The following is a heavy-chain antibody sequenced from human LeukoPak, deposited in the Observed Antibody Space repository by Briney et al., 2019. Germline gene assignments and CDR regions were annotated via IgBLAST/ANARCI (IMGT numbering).Heavy chain of an antibody. V-gene: IGHV4-39*07. D-gene: IGHD3-10*01. CDR1: SGSISTSNYY. J-gene: IGHJ3*02. Sequence: SETLSLTCTVSSGSISTSNYYWGWIRQPPGKGLEWIGSIYYSGSTNYNPSLKSRVTISVDTSKNQFSLKLSSVTAADTAVYYCASGGQRAFDIWGQGTMVTVSS. CDR2: IYYSGST. CDR3: ASGGQRAFDI.